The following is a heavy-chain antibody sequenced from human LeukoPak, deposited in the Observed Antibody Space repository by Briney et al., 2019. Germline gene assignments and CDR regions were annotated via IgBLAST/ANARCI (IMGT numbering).Heavy chain of an antibody. V-gene: IGHV3-30*02. CDR2: IRSDGGDK. Sequence: GGSLRLSCAASGFTFSSCGMHWVRQAPGKGLKWVAFIRSDGGDKSYADSVKGRFTISRDNSKNTLYLQMNGLRAEDTAVYYCATRAGGSCYGEDYFDYWGQGSLVTVSS. J-gene: IGHJ4*02. CDR1: GFTFSSCG. CDR3: ATRAGGSCYGEDYFDY. D-gene: IGHD2-15*01.